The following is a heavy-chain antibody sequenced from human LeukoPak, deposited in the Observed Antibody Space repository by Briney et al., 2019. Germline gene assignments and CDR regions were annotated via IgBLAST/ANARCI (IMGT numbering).Heavy chain of an antibody. CDR1: GYIFTNYW. Sequence: GESLEIPCKGSGYIFTNYWIGWVRQKPGKGLDWMGIIYPGDSDTTYSPSFEGQVTISADKSITTAYLQWSSLKASDTAMYYCARRLQRGPVWHWSFDYWAQGALVTVSS. J-gene: IGHJ4*02. CDR3: ARRLQRGPVWHWSFDY. V-gene: IGHV5-51*01. CDR2: IYPGDSDT. D-gene: IGHD1-1*01.